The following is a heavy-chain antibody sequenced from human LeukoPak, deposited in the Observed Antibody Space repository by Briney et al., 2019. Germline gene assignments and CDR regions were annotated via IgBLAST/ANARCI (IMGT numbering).Heavy chain of an antibody. J-gene: IGHJ4*02. CDR2: ISSSSSYI. Sequence: PGGSLRLSCAASGFTFSSYSMNWVRQAPGKGLEWVSSISSSSSYIYYADSVKGRFTISRDNAKNSLYLQMNSLRAEDTAVYYCARDGGRWLQGEYWGQGTLVTVSS. D-gene: IGHD5-24*01. CDR1: GFTFSSYS. CDR3: ARDGGRWLQGEY. V-gene: IGHV3-21*04.